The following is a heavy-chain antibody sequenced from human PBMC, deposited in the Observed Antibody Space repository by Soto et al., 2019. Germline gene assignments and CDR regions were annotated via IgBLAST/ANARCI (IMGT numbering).Heavy chain of an antibody. CDR1: GGTFSSYA. V-gene: IGHV1-69*13. D-gene: IGHD3-22*01. CDR2: IIPIFGTA. Sequence: SVKVSCKASGGTFSSYAISWVRQAPGQGLEWMGGIIPIFGTANYAQKFQGRVTITADESTSTAYMELSSPRSEDTAVYYCARDSSGIYDSSGYYFDYWGQGTLVTVSS. J-gene: IGHJ4*02. CDR3: ARDSSGIYDSSGYYFDY.